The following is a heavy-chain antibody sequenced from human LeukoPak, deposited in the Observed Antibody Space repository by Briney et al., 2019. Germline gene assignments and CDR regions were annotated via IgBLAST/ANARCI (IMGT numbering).Heavy chain of an antibody. CDR3: TELDCNSTNCHDY. V-gene: IGHV3-48*04. D-gene: IGHD2-2*01. Sequence: PGGSLGLSCAASGFTFSSFGMHWVRQAPGKGLEWVSYISRSSSTRYYADSVKGRFTISRDNAKNSLYLQMNSLRAEDTAVYYCTELDCNSTNCHDYWGQGTLVTVSS. CDR1: GFTFSSFG. J-gene: IGHJ4*02. CDR2: ISRSSSTR.